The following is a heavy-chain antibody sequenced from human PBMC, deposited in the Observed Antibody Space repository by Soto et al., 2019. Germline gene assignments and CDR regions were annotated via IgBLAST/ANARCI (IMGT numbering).Heavy chain of an antibody. Sequence: QVQLQESGPGLVKPSETLSLTCTVSGGSISTYYWSWIRQPPGKGLEWIGYIYYGGSANYNPSPNSRVTISVDRSKKQFSLNLRSVTGADTAVYYCARGGHCTDGVCSALDFWGQGSLVTVSS. D-gene: IGHD2-8*01. CDR1: GGSISTYY. J-gene: IGHJ4*02. CDR3: ARGGHCTDGVCSALDF. V-gene: IGHV4-59*08. CDR2: IYYGGSA.